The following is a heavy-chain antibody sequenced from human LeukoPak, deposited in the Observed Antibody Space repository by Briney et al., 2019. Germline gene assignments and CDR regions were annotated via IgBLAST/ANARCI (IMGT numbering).Heavy chain of an antibody. CDR3: ARVGEKAFHLWPEIDY. CDR2: IYSGGST. Sequence: PGGSLRLSCAASGFTVSSNYMSWVRQAPGKGLEWVSIIYSGGSTFYADSVKGRFTISRDNSKNTLYLQMNSLRAGDTAVYYCARVGEKAFHLWPEIDYWGQGTLVTVS. V-gene: IGHV3-53*01. J-gene: IGHJ4*02. CDR1: GFTVSSNY. D-gene: IGHD5-24*01.